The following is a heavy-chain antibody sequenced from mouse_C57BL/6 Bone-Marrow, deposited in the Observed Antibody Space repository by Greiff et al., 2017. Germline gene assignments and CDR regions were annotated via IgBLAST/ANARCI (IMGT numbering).Heavy chain of an antibody. CDR2: ISSGSSTI. CDR3: ASITTVVADWYFDV. V-gene: IGHV5-17*01. CDR1: GFTFSDYG. J-gene: IGHJ1*03. D-gene: IGHD1-1*01. Sequence: EVHLVESGGGLVKPGGSLKLSCAASGFTFSDYGMHWVRQAPEKGLEWVAYISSGSSTIYYADTVKGRFTISRDNAKNTLFLQMTSLRSEDTAMYYCASITTVVADWYFDVWGTGTTVTVSS.